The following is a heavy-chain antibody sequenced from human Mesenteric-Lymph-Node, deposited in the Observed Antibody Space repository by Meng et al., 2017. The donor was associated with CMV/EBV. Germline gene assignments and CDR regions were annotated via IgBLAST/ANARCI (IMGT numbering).Heavy chain of an antibody. V-gene: IGHV3-30*02. CDR3: ARDPHFGALDY. J-gene: IGHJ4*02. D-gene: IGHD3-10*01. CDR2: IRYDGSNK. Sequence: GESLKISCAASGFTFSSYDLHWVRQAPGKGLEWVAFIRYDGSNKDYAESLKGRVTISRDNSKKMLNLQLNSLRAEDTAVYYCARDPHFGALDYWGQGTLVTVSS. CDR1: GFTFSSYD.